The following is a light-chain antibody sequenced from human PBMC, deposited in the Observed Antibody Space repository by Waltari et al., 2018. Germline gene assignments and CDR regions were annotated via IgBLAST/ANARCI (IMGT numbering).Light chain of an antibody. CDR3: LQDYNYPWT. V-gene: IGKV1-6*01. CDR1: QGIRND. CDR2: AAS. J-gene: IGKJ1*01. Sequence: AIQMTQSPSSLSASVGDRVTITCRASQGIRNDLGWYQQKPGKAPNLLIYAASSLRSGVPSRFSGSGSGTDFTLTISSLQPEDFATYYCLQDYNYPWTFGQWTQVEIK.